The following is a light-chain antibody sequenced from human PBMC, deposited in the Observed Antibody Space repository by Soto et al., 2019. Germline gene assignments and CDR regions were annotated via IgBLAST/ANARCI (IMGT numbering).Light chain of an antibody. Sequence: QSVLTQPASVSGSPGQSITISCTGTSRDVGSYNLVSWFQQHPGKAPKLMIYEGSKGTSGVSNRFSGSKSGNTASLTISGLQAEDEADYYCCSYAVTNILVVGGGTKLTVL. CDR3: CSYAVTNILV. V-gene: IGLV2-23*01. CDR1: SRDVGSYNL. J-gene: IGLJ2*01. CDR2: EGS.